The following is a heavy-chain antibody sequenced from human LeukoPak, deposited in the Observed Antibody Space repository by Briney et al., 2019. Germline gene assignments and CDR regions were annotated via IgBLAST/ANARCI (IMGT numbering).Heavy chain of an antibody. D-gene: IGHD5-12*01. Sequence: GGSLRLSCAASGFTFSSYEMNWVRQAPGKGLEWVSYISSSGSTIYYADSVKGRFTISRDNAKNSLYLQMNSLRAEDTAVYYCARQTGSGYEHFYYLGQGTLGTGSS. CDR2: ISSSGSTI. CDR1: GFTFSSYE. CDR3: ARQTGSGYEHFYY. V-gene: IGHV3-48*03. J-gene: IGHJ4*02.